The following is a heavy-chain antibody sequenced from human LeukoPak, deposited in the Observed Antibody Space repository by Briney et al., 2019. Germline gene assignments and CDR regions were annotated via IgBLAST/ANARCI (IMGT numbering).Heavy chain of an antibody. V-gene: IGHV1-8*01. CDR1: GYTVTSYV. J-gene: IGHJ5*02. CDR2: MNPYWGNT. Sequence: SVKVSCKASGYTVTSYVIKRVGQATGRGLEWMEWMNPYWGNTGYAQKLQGRVTMTKNTSISTAYMELSSLRSEHTAVYYCARGTPGPYCSGGSCYSLGWFDPWGQGTLVTVSS. CDR3: ARGTPGPYCSGGSCYSLGWFDP. D-gene: IGHD2-15*01.